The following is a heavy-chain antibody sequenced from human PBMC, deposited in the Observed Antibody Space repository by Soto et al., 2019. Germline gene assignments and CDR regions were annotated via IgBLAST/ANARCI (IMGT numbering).Heavy chain of an antibody. J-gene: IGHJ4*02. Sequence: GGSLRLSCAASGFTVSSNYMSWVRQAPGKGLEWVSVIYSGGSTYYVESVKGRFTISSDNSKNTLYLQMNSLRAEETAVYYCEREGDGGSGWPDYWGQGTLVTVSS. V-gene: IGHV3-66*01. CDR2: IYSGGST. CDR3: EREGDGGSGWPDY. CDR1: GFTVSSNY. D-gene: IGHD2-15*01.